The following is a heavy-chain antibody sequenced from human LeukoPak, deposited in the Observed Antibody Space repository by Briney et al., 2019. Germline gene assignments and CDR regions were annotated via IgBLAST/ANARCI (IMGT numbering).Heavy chain of an antibody. V-gene: IGHV1-2*02. CDR3: ARSFYDILTGYCYLAVDY. CDR2: INPNSGGT. Sequence: GASVKVSCKASGYTFTGYYMHWVRQAPGQGLEWMGWINPNSGGTNYAQKFQGRVTMTRDTSISTAYMELSRLRSDDTAVYYCARSFYDILTGYCYLAVDYWGQGTLVTVSS. CDR1: GYTFTGYY. J-gene: IGHJ4*02. D-gene: IGHD3-9*01.